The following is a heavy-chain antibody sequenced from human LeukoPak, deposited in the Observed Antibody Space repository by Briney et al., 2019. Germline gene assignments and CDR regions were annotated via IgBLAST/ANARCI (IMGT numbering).Heavy chain of an antibody. D-gene: IGHD1-1*01. J-gene: IGHJ4*02. CDR1: GYSFTTYG. Sequence: GASVKVSCTASGYSFTTYGFSWVRQAPGQGLEWMGWISAYNGNTNYAQRLQGRVTMTTDTSTSTVYMELRSLRSDDTAVYYCARDKNWKPDYWGQGTLVTVSS. V-gene: IGHV1-18*01. CDR2: ISAYNGNT. CDR3: ARDKNWKPDY.